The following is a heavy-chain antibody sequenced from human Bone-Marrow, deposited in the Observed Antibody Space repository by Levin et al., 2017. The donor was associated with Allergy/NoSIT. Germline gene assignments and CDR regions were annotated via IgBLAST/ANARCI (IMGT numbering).Heavy chain of an antibody. CDR1: GYSFINYW. CDR2: IYPGDSDT. Sequence: GASVKVSCEGSGYSFINYWIGWVRQMPGKGLEWMGTIYPGDSDTRYSPSFQGQVTISADKSISTAYLQWSSLKASDTAMYYCARHFGGVDTAMITWGQGTLVTVSS. CDR3: ARHFGGVDTAMIT. D-gene: IGHD5-18*01. V-gene: IGHV5-51*01. J-gene: IGHJ4*02.